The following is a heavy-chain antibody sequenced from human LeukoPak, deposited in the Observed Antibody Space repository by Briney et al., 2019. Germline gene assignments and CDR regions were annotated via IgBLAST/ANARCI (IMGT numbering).Heavy chain of an antibody. D-gene: IGHD6-19*01. J-gene: IGHJ4*02. CDR2: IRYDGSNK. CDR3: IVLAVAGTFGFDY. V-gene: IGHV3-30*02. Sequence: GGSLRLSCAASGFTFSSYGMHWVRQAPGKGLEWVAFIRYDGSNKYFADSVKGRFTISRDNAKNSLYLQMNSLRAEDTAVYYCIVLAVAGTFGFDYWGQGTLVIVSS. CDR1: GFTFSSYG.